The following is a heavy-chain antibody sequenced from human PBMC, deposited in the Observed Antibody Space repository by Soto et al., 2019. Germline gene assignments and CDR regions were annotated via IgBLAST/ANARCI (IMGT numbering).Heavy chain of an antibody. CDR1: GGSISSGGYY. CDR3: ARSSPSSAAEI. D-gene: IGHD3-22*01. V-gene: IGHV4-30-2*01. CDR2: IYHSGST. J-gene: IGHJ3*02. Sequence: PSETLSLTCTVSGGSISSGGYYWSWIRQHPGKGLEWIGYIYHSGSTYYNPSLKSRVTISVDRSKNQFSLKLSSVTAADTAVYYCARSSPSSAAEIWGQGTMVTVS.